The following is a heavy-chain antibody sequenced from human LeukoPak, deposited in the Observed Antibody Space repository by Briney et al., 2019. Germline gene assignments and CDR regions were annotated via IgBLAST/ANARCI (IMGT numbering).Heavy chain of an antibody. V-gene: IGHV1-3*03. D-gene: IGHD6-13*01. Sequence: ASVKVSCKASGYTFTSYAMHWVRQAPGQRLEWMGWINAGNGNTKYSQEFQGRVTITRDTSASTAYMELSSLRSEDMAVYYCARAPTMYSGSWHLDYWGQGTLVTVSS. CDR2: INAGNGNT. CDR1: GYTFTSYA. J-gene: IGHJ4*02. CDR3: ARAPTMYSGSWHLDY.